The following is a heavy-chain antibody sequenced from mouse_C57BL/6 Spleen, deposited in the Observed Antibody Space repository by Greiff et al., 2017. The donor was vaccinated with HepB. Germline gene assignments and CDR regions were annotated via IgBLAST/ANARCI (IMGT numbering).Heavy chain of an antibody. V-gene: IGHV1-64*01. Sequence: QVQLQQPGAELVKPGASVKLSCKASGYTFTSYWMHWVKQRPGQGLEWIGMIHPNSGSTNYNEKFKSKATLTVDKSSSTACMQLSSLTSEDSAVYYCERGGCITTVVDAMDYWGQGTSVTVSS. J-gene: IGHJ4*01. CDR2: IHPNSGST. CDR1: GYTFTSYW. CDR3: ERGGCITTVVDAMDY. D-gene: IGHD1-1*01.